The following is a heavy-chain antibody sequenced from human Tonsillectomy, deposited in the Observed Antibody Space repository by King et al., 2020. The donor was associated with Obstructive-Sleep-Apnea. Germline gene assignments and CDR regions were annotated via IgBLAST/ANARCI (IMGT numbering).Heavy chain of an antibody. CDR3: AHRPLGNFCRWFDP. V-gene: IGHV2-5*02. CDR1: GFSLTTSGLG. J-gene: IGHJ5*02. Sequence: ITLKESGPTLVKPTQTLTLTCTFSGFSLTTSGLGVGWIRQPPGKALEWLALIYWDDDKRYSPSLRSRLTITKDTSKNQVVLTMTNMDPEDTATYYCAHRPLGNFCRWFDPWGQGTLVTVSS. CDR2: IYWDDDK. D-gene: IGHD1-1*01.